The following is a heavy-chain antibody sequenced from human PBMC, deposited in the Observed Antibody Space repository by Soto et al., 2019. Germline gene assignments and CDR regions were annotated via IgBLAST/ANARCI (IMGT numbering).Heavy chain of an antibody. CDR2: IYYSGST. Sequence: PSETLSLTCTVSGGSISSYYWSWIRQPPGKGLEWIGYIYYSGSTNCNPSLKSRVTISVDTSKNQFSLKLSSVTAADTAVYYCARRHGPFDFWGQGTLVTVSS. CDR1: GGSISSYY. J-gene: IGHJ4*02. V-gene: IGHV4-59*01. CDR3: ARRHGPFDF.